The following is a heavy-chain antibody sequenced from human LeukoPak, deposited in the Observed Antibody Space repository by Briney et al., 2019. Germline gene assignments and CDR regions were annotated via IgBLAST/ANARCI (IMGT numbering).Heavy chain of an antibody. CDR1: GYTFTSYY. V-gene: IGHV1-2*02. Sequence: ASVKVSCKASGYTFTSYYMHWVRQAPGQGLEWMGWINPNSGGANYAQKFQGRVTMTRDTSISTAYMELSRLRSDDTAVYYCARVRYRLAETYIDYWGQGTLVTVSS. CDR2: INPNSGGA. J-gene: IGHJ4*02. CDR3: ARVRYRLAETYIDY. D-gene: IGHD3-16*01.